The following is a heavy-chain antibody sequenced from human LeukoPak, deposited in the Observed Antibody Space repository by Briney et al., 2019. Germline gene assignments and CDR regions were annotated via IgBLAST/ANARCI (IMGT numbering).Heavy chain of an antibody. CDR1: GYTFTSYG. Sequence: GASVKVSCKASGYTFTSYGISWVRQAPGQGLEWMGWMNPLSGNTGYAQKFQGRVTMTRNTSTGTAYMELSSLRSEDTAVYYCVRSLAVDGTRAYWGQGTPVIVSS. D-gene: IGHD6-19*01. J-gene: IGHJ4*02. V-gene: IGHV1-8*02. CDR3: VRSLAVDGTRAY. CDR2: MNPLSGNT.